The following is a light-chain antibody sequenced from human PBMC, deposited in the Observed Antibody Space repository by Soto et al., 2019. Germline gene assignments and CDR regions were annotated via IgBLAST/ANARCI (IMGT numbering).Light chain of an antibody. CDR2: GAS. J-gene: IGKJ5*01. Sequence: EIVMTQSPATLSVSPGERATLSCRASQSVSSNLAWYQQKPGQAPRLLIYGASTRATGIPARFSGSGSGTAFTLTISSLQSEDFAVYYCQQYNNWVPITFGQGTRLEIK. CDR3: QQYNNWVPIT. CDR1: QSVSSN. V-gene: IGKV3-15*01.